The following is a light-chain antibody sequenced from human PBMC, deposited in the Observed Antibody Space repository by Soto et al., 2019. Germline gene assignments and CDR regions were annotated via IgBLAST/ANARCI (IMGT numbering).Light chain of an antibody. CDR1: SSDIGGYNS. CDR2: DVT. CDR3: SSYTDIKPLV. J-gene: IGLJ1*01. V-gene: IGLV2-8*01. Sequence: QSALTQSPSASGSPGQSVTISCTGTSSDIGGYNSVSWYQQHPGKAPKVMIYDVTKRPSGVPDRFSGSKSGNTASLTVSALQAEDEADYYCSSYTDIKPLVFGTGTKVTVL.